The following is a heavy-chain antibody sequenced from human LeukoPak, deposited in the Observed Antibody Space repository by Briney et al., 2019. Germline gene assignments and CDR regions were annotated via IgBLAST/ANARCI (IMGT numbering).Heavy chain of an antibody. Sequence: SETLSLTCAVYGGSFSGYYWSWIRQPPGKGLEWIGEINHSGSTNYNPSLKSRVTISVDTSKNQLSLKLSSVTAADTAVYYCARGESSGWYSFDYWGQGTLVTVSS. V-gene: IGHV4-34*01. CDR2: INHSGST. CDR3: ARGESSGWYSFDY. J-gene: IGHJ4*02. CDR1: GGSFSGYY. D-gene: IGHD6-19*01.